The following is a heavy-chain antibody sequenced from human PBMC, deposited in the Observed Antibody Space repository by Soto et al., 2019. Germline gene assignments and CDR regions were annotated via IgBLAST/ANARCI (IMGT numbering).Heavy chain of an antibody. CDR3: ASRLGLRAYYYYGMDV. Sequence: ASVKVSCKASGYTFTSYYMHWVRQAPRQGLEWMGIINPSGGSTSYAQKFQGRVTMTRDTSTSTVYMELSSLRSEDTAVYYCASRLGLRAYYYYGMDVWGQGTTVTVSS. V-gene: IGHV1-46*01. CDR2: INPSGGST. D-gene: IGHD4-17*01. J-gene: IGHJ6*02. CDR1: GYTFTSYY.